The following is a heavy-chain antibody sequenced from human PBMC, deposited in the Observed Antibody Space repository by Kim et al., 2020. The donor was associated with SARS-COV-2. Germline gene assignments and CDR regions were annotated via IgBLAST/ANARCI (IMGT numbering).Heavy chain of an antibody. J-gene: IGHJ5*02. Sequence: TFQERVTITRDMSTSTAYMELSSLRSEDTAVYYCAAVGLRVPAEKDWFDPWGQGTLVTVSS. CDR3: AAVGLRVPAEKDWFDP. V-gene: IGHV1-58*01. D-gene: IGHD3-16*01.